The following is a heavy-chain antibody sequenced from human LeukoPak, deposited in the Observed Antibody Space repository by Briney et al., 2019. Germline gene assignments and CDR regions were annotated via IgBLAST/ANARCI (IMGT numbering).Heavy chain of an antibody. J-gene: IGHJ3*02. D-gene: IGHD6-19*01. CDR2: IYPADSDT. CDR3: ARPGEQWLLEGYDAFDI. CDR1: GYRFTIYW. V-gene: IGHV5-51*01. Sequence: GESLKISCKGSGYRFTIYWIGWVRQMPGKGLEWMGIIYPADSDTRYSPSFQGQVTISADKSISTTYLQWSSLKASDTAMYYCARPGEQWLLEGYDAFDIWGQGTMVTVSS.